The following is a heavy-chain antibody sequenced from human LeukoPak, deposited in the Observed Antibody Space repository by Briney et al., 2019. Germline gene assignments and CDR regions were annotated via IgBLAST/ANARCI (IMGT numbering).Heavy chain of an antibody. V-gene: IGHV1-18*01. D-gene: IGHD1-26*01. CDR3: ARDGQWELLDY. CDR2: ISAYNGNT. CDR1: GYTFSNYG. Sequence: GASVKVSCKASGYTFSNYGITWVRQAPGQGLEWMGWISAYNGNTNYAQKLQGRITMTTDTSTSTSYMEVRSLRPDDTAVYYCARDGQWELLDYWGQGTLVTVSS. J-gene: IGHJ4*02.